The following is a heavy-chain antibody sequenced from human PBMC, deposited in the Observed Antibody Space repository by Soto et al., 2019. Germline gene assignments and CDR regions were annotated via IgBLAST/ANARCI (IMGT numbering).Heavy chain of an antibody. CDR1: GFTFSSYA. V-gene: IGHV3-23*01. CDR3: ASVDTAMVAY. D-gene: IGHD5-18*01. CDR2: ISGSGGST. Sequence: PGGSLRLSCAASGFTFSSYAISWGRQAPGKGLEWVSAISGSGGSTYYADSVKGRFTISRDNSKNTLYLQMNSLRSDDTAVYYCASVDTAMVAYWGQGTLVTVSS. J-gene: IGHJ4*02.